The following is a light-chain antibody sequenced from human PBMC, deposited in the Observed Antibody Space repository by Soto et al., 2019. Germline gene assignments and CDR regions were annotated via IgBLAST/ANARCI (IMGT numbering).Light chain of an antibody. CDR2: DAS. CDR3: QQRSNWPA. Sequence: EIVLTQSPATLSLSPGERATLSCRASQSVSSYLAWYQQKPGQAPRLLIYDASTRATGIPARFSGSGSGTDFTLTISSLEPDDFAVYYCQQRSNWPAFGQGTRLEFK. CDR1: QSVSSY. J-gene: IGKJ5*01. V-gene: IGKV3-11*01.